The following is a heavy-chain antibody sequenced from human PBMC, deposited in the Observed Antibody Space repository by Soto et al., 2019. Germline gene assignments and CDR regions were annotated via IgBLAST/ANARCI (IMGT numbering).Heavy chain of an antibody. CDR2: INVANGNT. D-gene: IGHD3-16*01. J-gene: IGHJ4*02. Sequence: RLEWMGLINVANGNTNYSQKFQGIVTITRDTSASTAYMELSSLRSEDTAVYYCARVNVIMWIFAPFYYRGQGTLVTV. V-gene: IGHV1-3*01. CDR3: ARVNVIMWIFAPFYY.